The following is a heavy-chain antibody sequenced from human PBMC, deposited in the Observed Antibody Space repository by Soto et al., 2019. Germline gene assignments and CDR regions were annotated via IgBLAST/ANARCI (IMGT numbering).Heavy chain of an antibody. Sequence: EVHLVESGGDLVQPGGSLRLSCAASRFTFSDYSMTWVRQAPGKGLEWVSYNSKNDGATIYYADSVKGRFTISRDNAANSLYLQMNGLRDGDTDVYYCARGFSYASLDCWGQGTLVTVSS. D-gene: IGHD5-18*01. J-gene: IGHJ4*02. CDR3: ARGFSYASLDC. CDR1: RFTFSDYS. CDR2: NSKNDGATI. V-gene: IGHV3-48*02.